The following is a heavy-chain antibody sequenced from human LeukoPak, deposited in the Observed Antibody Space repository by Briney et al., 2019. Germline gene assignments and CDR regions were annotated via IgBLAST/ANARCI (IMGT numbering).Heavy chain of an antibody. V-gene: IGHV3-21*01. D-gene: IGHD3-10*01. CDR3: ARDLWFGEELDP. CDR2: ISSSSSYI. CDR1: GFTFSSYS. J-gene: IGHJ5*02. Sequence: GGPLRLSCAASGFTFSSYSMNWVRQAPGKGLEWVSSISSSSSYIYYADSVKGRFTISRDNAKNSLYLQMNSLRAEDTAVYYCARDLWFGEELDPWGQGTLVTVSS.